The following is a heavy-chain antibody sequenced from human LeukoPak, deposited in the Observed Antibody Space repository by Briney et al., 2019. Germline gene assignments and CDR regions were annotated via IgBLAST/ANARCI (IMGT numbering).Heavy chain of an antibody. V-gene: IGHV4-39*01. CDR1: GGSISGNSFY. CDR2: IYYTGIT. Sequence: SETLSLTCTVSGGSISGNSFYWGWVHQPPGKGLEWIGNIYYTGITYYNPSLKSRVTISVDTSKNQFSLKLNSVTAADTAVYYCASPGITTFDYWGQGTLVTVSS. D-gene: IGHD3-22*01. CDR3: ASPGITTFDY. J-gene: IGHJ4*02.